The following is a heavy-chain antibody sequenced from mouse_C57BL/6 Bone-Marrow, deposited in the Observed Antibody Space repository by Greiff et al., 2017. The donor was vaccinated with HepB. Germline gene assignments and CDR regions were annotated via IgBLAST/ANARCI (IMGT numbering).Heavy chain of an antibody. D-gene: IGHD1-1*01. J-gene: IGHJ3*01. V-gene: IGHV1-39*01. Sequence: LVESGPELVKPGASVKISCKASGYSFTDYNMNWVKQSNGKSLEWIGVINPNYGTTSYNQKFKGKATLTVDQSSSTAYMQLNSLTSEDSAVYYCARERNCYYYGSSLAYWGQGTLVTVSA. CDR3: ARERNCYYYGSSLAY. CDR2: INPNYGTT. CDR1: GYSFTDYN.